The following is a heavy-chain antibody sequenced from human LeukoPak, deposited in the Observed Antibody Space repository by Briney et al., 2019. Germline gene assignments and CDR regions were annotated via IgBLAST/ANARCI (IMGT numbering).Heavy chain of an antibody. CDR3: TSFPRADTRDIVFDF. CDR2: ISGSGDNT. Sequence: GGSLRLSCSASGFTFSSHAMTWVRQAPGKGLHWVSVISGSGDNTDYADSAKGRFTISRDNSRNTVYLQMNSLRAEDTAVYYCTSFPRADTRDIVFDFWGQGAQVTVSS. CDR1: GFTFSSHA. D-gene: IGHD2-15*01. V-gene: IGHV3-23*01. J-gene: IGHJ4*02.